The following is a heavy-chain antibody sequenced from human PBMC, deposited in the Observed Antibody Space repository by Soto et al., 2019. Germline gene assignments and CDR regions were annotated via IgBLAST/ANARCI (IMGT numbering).Heavy chain of an antibody. CDR1: GGSISSGGYY. CDR3: ARDRCSSTSCYAGVGWFDP. V-gene: IGHV4-31*03. CDR2: IYYSGST. J-gene: IGHJ5*02. Sequence: QVQLQESGPGLVKPSQTLSLTCTVSGGSISSGGYYWSWIRQHPGKGLEWIGYIYYSGSTYYNPSLKSRVTISVDTSKNQFSLKLSSVTAADTAVYYCARDRCSSTSCYAGVGWFDPWGQGTLVTVSS. D-gene: IGHD2-2*01.